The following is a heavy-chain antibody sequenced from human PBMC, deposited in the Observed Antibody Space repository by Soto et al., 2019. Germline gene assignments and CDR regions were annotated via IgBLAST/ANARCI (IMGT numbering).Heavy chain of an antibody. D-gene: IGHD1-7*01. CDR1: GFTFSSYW. Sequence: PGGSLRLSCAASGFTFSSYWMHWVRQAPGKGLVWVSRINSDGSSTSYADSVEGRFTISRDNAKNTLYLQMNSLRAEDTAVYYCARVAPYNWNYVGSGYYYYYYGMDVWGQGTTVTVSS. V-gene: IGHV3-74*01. CDR2: INSDGSST. J-gene: IGHJ6*02. CDR3: ARVAPYNWNYVGSGYYYYYYGMDV.